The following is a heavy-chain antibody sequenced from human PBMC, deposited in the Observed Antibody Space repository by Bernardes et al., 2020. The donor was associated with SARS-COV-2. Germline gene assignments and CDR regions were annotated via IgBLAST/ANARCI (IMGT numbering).Heavy chain of an antibody. Sequence: GGTLRLSCASSGFTFRSYAMNWVRRAPGKGLEWVSAISGSGDSTFYADSVKGRFTISRDNSRSTLYLQMNSLRAEDTAVYYCAKVSEWELGHLDYWGQGTLVTVSS. CDR2: ISGSGDST. CDR1: GFTFRSYA. D-gene: IGHD1-26*01. V-gene: IGHV3-23*01. J-gene: IGHJ4*02. CDR3: AKVSEWELGHLDY.